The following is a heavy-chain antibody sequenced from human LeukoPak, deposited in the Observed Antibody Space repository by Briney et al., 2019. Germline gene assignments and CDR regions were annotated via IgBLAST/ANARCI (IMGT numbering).Heavy chain of an antibody. CDR1: GVSINGYY. Sequence: KASETLSLTCAVSGVSINGYYWTWIRQPAGKGLEWIGHTYTSGSTNYNPSLKSRVTMSVDTSKNQFSLKLSSVTAADTAVYYCARGVLGDTAMEYFDYWGQGTLVTVSS. D-gene: IGHD5-18*01. CDR2: TYTSGST. V-gene: IGHV4-4*07. CDR3: ARGVLGDTAMEYFDY. J-gene: IGHJ4*02.